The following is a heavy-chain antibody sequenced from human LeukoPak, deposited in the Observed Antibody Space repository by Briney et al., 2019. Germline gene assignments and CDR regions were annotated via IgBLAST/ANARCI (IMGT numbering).Heavy chain of an antibody. CDR1: GYSISSGYY. D-gene: IGHD6-6*01. CDR2: IYHSGST. J-gene: IGHJ4*02. CDR3: ARHFAPEPEYSSSSPLDY. V-gene: IGHV4-38-2*01. Sequence: SETLSLTCAVSGYSISSGYYWGWIRQPPGKGLEWIGSIYHSGSTYYNPSLKSRVTISVDTSKNQFSLKLSSVAAADTAVYYCARHFAPEPEYSSSSPLDYWGQGTLVTVS.